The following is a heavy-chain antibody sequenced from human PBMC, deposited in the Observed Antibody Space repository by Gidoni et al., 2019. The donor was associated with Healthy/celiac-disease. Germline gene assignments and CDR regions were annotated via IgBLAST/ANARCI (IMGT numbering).Heavy chain of an antibody. J-gene: IGHJ4*02. CDR3: ARASYGDHGYD. Sequence: QVQLQDSGPGLVKPSETLSLTCTVSGGSISSYYWSWIRQPPGKGLEWIGYIYYSGSTNYNPSLKSRVTISVDTSKNQFSLKLSSVTAADTAVYYCARASYGDHGYDWGQGTLVTVSS. V-gene: IGHV4-59*01. CDR2: IYYSGST. CDR1: GGSISSYY. D-gene: IGHD4-17*01.